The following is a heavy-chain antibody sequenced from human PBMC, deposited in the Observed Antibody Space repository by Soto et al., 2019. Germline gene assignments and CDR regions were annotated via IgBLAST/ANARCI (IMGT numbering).Heavy chain of an antibody. D-gene: IGHD4-17*01. J-gene: IGHJ5*02. CDR2: ISTYNVNT. Sequence: QVQLVQSGTEVRKPGASVKVSCKASGYTFTNYGINWVRQAPGQGLEWMGWISTYNVNTYYAQKFKGRATLTTDTSTNTAYMGLRSLTSDDTAVYYCARALTVTTSLDLWGLGTLVTVSS. CDR3: ARALTVTTSLDL. V-gene: IGHV1-18*04. CDR1: GYTFTNYG.